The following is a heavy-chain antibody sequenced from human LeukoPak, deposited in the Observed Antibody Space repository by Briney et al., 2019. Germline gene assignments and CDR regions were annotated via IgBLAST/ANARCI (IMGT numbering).Heavy chain of an antibody. CDR2: ISYDGSNK. Sequence: PGGSLRLSCAASGFTFSSYAMHWVRQAPGKGLEWVAVISYDGSNKYYADSVKGRFTISGDDSKNTLYLQMKNLRAEDTAVYYCAKDGAWLRFDDWGQGILVTVSS. D-gene: IGHD5-12*01. CDR3: AKDGAWLRFDD. J-gene: IGHJ4*02. CDR1: GFTFSSYA. V-gene: IGHV3-30*04.